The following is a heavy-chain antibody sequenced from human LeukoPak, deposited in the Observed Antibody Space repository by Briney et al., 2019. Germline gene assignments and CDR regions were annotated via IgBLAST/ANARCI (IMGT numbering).Heavy chain of an antibody. V-gene: IGHV3-9*01. CDR2: ISWNSGSI. CDR1: GFTFDDYA. D-gene: IGHD3-22*01. J-gene: IGHJ4*02. Sequence: PGGSLSLSCAASGFTFDDYAMHWVRQAPGKGLEWVSGISWNSGSIGYADSVKGRFTISRDNAKNSLYLQMNSLRAEDTALYYCAKDKVSATMIVVGXDYWGQGTLXTVS. CDR3: AKDKVSATMIVVGXDY.